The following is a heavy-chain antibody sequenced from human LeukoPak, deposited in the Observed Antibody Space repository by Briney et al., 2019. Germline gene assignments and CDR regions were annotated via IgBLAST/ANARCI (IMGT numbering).Heavy chain of an antibody. D-gene: IGHD2-2*01. Sequence: PGRSLRLSCAASGFTFSSYAMHWVRQAPGKGLEWVAVISYDGSNKYYADSVKGRFIISRDNSKNTLYLQMNSLRAEDTAVYYCARGLVVVFDYWGQGTLVTVSS. CDR3: ARGLVVVFDY. CDR1: GFTFSSYA. V-gene: IGHV3-30-3*01. J-gene: IGHJ4*02. CDR2: ISYDGSNK.